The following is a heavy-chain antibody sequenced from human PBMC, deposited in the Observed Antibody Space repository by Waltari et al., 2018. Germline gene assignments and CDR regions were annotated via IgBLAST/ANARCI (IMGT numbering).Heavy chain of an antibody. D-gene: IGHD2-2*01. Sequence: QVQLQESGPGLVKPSETLSLTCTVSGGSISSYYWSWIRQPPGKGLEWIGYIYYSGSTNYNPSRKSRGTISGDTAKNQFALKLSSVTAADTAVYYGARCWYQLPQVDAFDSWGQGTMVTVAS. CDR3: ARCWYQLPQVDAFDS. J-gene: IGHJ3*02. CDR2: IYYSGST. CDR1: GGSISSYY. V-gene: IGHV4-59*12.